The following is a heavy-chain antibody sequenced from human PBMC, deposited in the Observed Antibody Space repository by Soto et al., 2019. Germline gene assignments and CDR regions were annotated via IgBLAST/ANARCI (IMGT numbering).Heavy chain of an antibody. D-gene: IGHD3-10*01. J-gene: IGHJ4*02. CDR3: ARTLGGYYGSGSYYVAY. CDR2: ISYDGTIK. V-gene: IGHV3-30*14. CDR1: GFTFSSYA. Sequence: QVQLVESGGGVVQPGSSLRLSCAASGFTFSSYAMHWVRQAPGRGLECVAVISYDGTIKYYADSVKGRFTISRDNSKNTLYLQMSCLRAEDTAVYYCARTLGGYYGSGSYYVAYWGQGTLVTVSS.